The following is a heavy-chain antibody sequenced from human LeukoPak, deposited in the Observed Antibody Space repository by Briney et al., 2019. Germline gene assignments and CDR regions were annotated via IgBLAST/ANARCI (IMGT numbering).Heavy chain of an antibody. V-gene: IGHV1-46*01. CDR2: INPSGGST. D-gene: IGHD1-14*01. J-gene: IGHJ5*02. CDR1: GYTFTTDY. CDR3: ASHHPGPSYNWFDP. Sequence: ASVKVSCKASGYTFTTDYIHWVRQAPGQGLEWMGIINPSGGSTTYAQKFQGRVIMTGDTSTSTVYMELRSLRSEDTAVYYCASHHPGPSYNWFDPWGQGTLVTVSS.